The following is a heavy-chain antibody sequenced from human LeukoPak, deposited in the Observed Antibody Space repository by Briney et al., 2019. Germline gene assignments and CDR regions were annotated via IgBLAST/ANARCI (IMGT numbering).Heavy chain of an antibody. Sequence: PGGSLRLSCAASGFTFSSYAMSWVRQAPGKGLEWVSAISGSGISTYYADSVKGRFTISRDNSKNTLYLQMSSLRAEDTALYYCAKEVTGSYYFDNWGQGTLVTVSS. J-gene: IGHJ4*02. CDR1: GFTFSSYA. CDR2: ISGSGIST. V-gene: IGHV3-23*01. CDR3: AKEVTGSYYFDN. D-gene: IGHD1-26*01.